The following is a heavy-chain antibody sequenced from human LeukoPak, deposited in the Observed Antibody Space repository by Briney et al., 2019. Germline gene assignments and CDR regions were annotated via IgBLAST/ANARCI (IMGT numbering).Heavy chain of an antibody. CDR3: ARVAPNRRYCSGGSCLNYFDY. D-gene: IGHD2-15*01. CDR2: ISGYNGNT. CDR1: GYTFTHYG. Sequence: GASVKVSRKAFGYTFTHYGTSWVRQAPGQGLGWMGWISGYNGNTNYAQKLQGRVTMTTDTSTSTAYMELRSLRSDDTAVYYCARVAPNRRYCSGGSCLNYFDYWGQGTLVTVSS. V-gene: IGHV1-18*01. J-gene: IGHJ4*02.